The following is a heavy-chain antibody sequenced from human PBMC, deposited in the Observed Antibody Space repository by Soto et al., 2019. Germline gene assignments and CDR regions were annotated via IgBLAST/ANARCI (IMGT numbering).Heavy chain of an antibody. D-gene: IGHD3-22*01. V-gene: IGHV1-69*06. CDR1: GGTFSSYA. CDR2: IIPIFGTA. CDR3: ASDSSGYYPYYFDY. J-gene: IGHJ4*02. Sequence: ASVKVSCKASGGTFSSYAISWVRQAPGQGLEWMGGIIPIFGTANYAQKFQGRVTITADKSTSTACMELSSLRSEDTAVYYCASDSSGYYPYYFDYWGQGTLVTVSS.